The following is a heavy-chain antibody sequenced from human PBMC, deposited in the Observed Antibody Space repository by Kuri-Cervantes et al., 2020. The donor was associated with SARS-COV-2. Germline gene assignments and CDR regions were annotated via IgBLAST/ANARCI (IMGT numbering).Heavy chain of an antibody. CDR1: GGTFSSYA. CDR2: IIPILGIA. CDR3: AKELSLFDFGSGSYYNVGIDW. Sequence: SVKVSCKASGGTFSSYAISWVRQAPGQGLEWMGGIIPILGIANYAQKFQGRVTITADKSTSTAYMELSSLRAEDTAVYFCAKELSLFDFGSGSYYNVGIDWWGQGTLVTVSS. J-gene: IGHJ4*02. V-gene: IGHV1-69*10. D-gene: IGHD3-10*01.